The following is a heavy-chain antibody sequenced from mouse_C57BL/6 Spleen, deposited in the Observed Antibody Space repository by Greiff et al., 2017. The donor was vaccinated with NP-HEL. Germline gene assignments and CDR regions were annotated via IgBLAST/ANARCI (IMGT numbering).Heavy chain of an antibody. J-gene: IGHJ3*01. CDR2: INPSNGGT. CDR1: GYTFTSYW. CDR3: ARPYSNYGAWFAY. Sequence: VKLQQPGTELVKPGASVKLSCKASGYTFTSYWMHWVKQRPGQGLEWIGNINPSNGGTNYNEKFKSKATLTVDKSSSTAYMQLSSLTSEDSAVYYCARPYSNYGAWFAYWGQGTLVTVSA. V-gene: IGHV1-53*01. D-gene: IGHD2-5*01.